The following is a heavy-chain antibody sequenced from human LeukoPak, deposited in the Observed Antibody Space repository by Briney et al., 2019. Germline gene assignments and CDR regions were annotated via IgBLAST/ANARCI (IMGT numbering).Heavy chain of an antibody. D-gene: IGHD3-10*01. CDR3: ARAGYYGSGSYPRLSYYGMDV. Sequence: PGRSLRLSCAASGFTFSSYAMHWVRQAPGKGLEWVAVISYDGSNKYYADSVKCRFTISRDNSKNTLYLQMNSLRAEDTAVYYCARAGYYGSGSYPRLSYYGMDVWGQGTTVTVSS. CDR2: ISYDGSNK. CDR1: GFTFSSYA. V-gene: IGHV3-30-3*01. J-gene: IGHJ6*02.